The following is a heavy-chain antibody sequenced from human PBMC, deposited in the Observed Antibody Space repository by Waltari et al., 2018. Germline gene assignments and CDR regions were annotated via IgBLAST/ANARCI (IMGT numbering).Heavy chain of an antibody. V-gene: IGHV4-34*01. Sequence: QVQLQQWGAGLLKPSETLSLTCAVYGGSFSGYYWSWIRQPPGKGLTWIGEINHSGITNYNPSLKSRVTRSVDTSKNQCSLKRSSVTAADTAVYYCARDIVVVVAATPSGFYYYYYGMDVWGQGTTVTVSS. CDR2: INHSGIT. J-gene: IGHJ6*02. CDR3: ARDIVVVVAATPSGFYYYYYGMDV. D-gene: IGHD2-15*01. CDR1: GGSFSGYY.